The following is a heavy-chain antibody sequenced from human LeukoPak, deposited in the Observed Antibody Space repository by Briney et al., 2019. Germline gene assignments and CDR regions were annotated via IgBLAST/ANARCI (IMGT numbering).Heavy chain of an antibody. CDR1: GGTFSSYA. D-gene: IGHD3-22*01. J-gene: IGHJ4*02. V-gene: IGHV1-69*13. CDR2: IIPIFGTA. Sequence: SVKVSCKASGGTFSSYAISWVRQAPGQGLEWMGGIIPIFGTANYAQKFQGRVTITADESTSTAYMELSSLRSEDTAVYYCARSRYYYDSSGYGYFDHWGQGTLVTVSS. CDR3: ARSRYYYDSSGYGYFDH.